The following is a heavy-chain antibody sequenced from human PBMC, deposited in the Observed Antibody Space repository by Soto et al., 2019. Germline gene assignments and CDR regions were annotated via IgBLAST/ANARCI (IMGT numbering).Heavy chain of an antibody. Sequence: QVQLVQSGAEVKKPGASVKVSCKASGYSFTAYHVHWVRQAPGQGLEWMGWINPNSGGTNYAQKFQGRVTMTRDTSISTAYMDLSRLKSDDTAVYYCARDHGSGWYEDFDDWGQGTLVTVSS. D-gene: IGHD6-19*01. CDR1: GYSFTAYH. CDR3: ARDHGSGWYEDFDD. J-gene: IGHJ4*02. CDR2: INPNSGGT. V-gene: IGHV1-2*02.